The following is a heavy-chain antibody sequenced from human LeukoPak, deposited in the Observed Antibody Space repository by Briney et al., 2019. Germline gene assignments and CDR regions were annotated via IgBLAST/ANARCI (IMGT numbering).Heavy chain of an antibody. CDR1: GENVPRNIAA. Sequence: SQTLPLTCALSGENVPRNIAAGHWITHSPSRTLVCLGRTYYRSKWYNAYAVSVKSRITISPDTSKNQFSLQLYSVTSEATAVYYCARRTFPNDAFDVWGHGTVVTVSS. CDR3: ARRTFPNDAFDV. V-gene: IGHV6-1*01. D-gene: IGHD1-7*01. J-gene: IGHJ3*01. CDR2: TYYRSKWYN.